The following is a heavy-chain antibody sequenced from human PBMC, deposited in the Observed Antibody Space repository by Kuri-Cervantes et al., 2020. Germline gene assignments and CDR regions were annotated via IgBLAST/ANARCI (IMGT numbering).Heavy chain of an antibody. CDR1: GFTFSSYG. CDR3: AKDPHPYYDSSGYFVFDY. Sequence: GESLKISCAASGFTFSSYGMHWVRQAPGKGLEWVAVIWYDGSNKYYADSVKGRFTISRDNSKNTLYLQMNSLRAEDTAVYYCAKDPHPYYDSSGYFVFDYWGQGTLVTVSS. D-gene: IGHD3-22*01. J-gene: IGHJ4*02. CDR2: IWYDGSNK. V-gene: IGHV3-33*06.